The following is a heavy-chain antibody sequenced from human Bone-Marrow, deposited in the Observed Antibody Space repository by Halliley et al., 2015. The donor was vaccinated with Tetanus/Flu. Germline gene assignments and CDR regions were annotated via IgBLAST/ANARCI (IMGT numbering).Heavy chain of an antibody. D-gene: IGHD3-10*01. J-gene: IGHJ4*02. Sequence: IYNSGSMKYNPSLRSRVTILVDKSKNQFSLRMSSVTAADTAVYYCARDASYSYGSGTYVPCPDYWGQGTLVTVSS. CDR2: IYNSGSM. CDR3: ARDASYSYGSGTYVPCPDY. V-gene: IGHV4-59*01.